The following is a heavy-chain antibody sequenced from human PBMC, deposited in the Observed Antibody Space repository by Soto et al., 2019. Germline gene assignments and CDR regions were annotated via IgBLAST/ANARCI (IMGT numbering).Heavy chain of an antibody. CDR1: GGSFSGYY. J-gene: IGHJ4*02. CDR2: INHSGST. D-gene: IGHD3-16*02. Sequence: SETLSLTCAVYGGSFSGYYWSWIRQPPGKGLEKIGEINHSGSTNYNPSLKSRVTISVDTSENQFSLKLSSVTAADTAVYYCARGDPSYDYIWGSYRPNFDYWGQGTLVTVSS. V-gene: IGHV4-34*01. CDR3: ARGDPSYDYIWGSYRPNFDY.